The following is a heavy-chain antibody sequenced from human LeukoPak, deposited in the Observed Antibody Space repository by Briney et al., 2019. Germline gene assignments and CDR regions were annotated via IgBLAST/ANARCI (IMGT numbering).Heavy chain of an antibody. V-gene: IGHV4-61*02. J-gene: IGHJ6*03. Sequence: PSETLSLTCTVSGGSISSAGYYWTWIRQPAGEGLEWIARIYASGTTNYNPSLKSRVTISVDTSKNQFSLRLISVAAADTAVYYCARHNPPTLYYYYYMDVWGKGTTVTISS. CDR1: GGSISSAGYY. D-gene: IGHD1-14*01. CDR3: ARHNPPTLYYYYYMDV. CDR2: IYASGTT.